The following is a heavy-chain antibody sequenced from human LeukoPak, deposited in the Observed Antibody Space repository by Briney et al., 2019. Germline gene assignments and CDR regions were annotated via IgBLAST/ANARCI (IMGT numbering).Heavy chain of an antibody. CDR2: ISYDGSNK. CDR3: ARDLPGAFEYSSSDIDY. J-gene: IGHJ4*02. Sequence: GGSLRLSCAASGFTFGSYGMHWVRQAPGKGLEWVAVISYDGSNKYYADSVKGRFTISRDNSKKTLYLQMNSLRAEDTAVYYCARDLPGAFEYSSSDIDYWGQGTLVTVSS. D-gene: IGHD6-6*01. CDR1: GFTFGSYG. V-gene: IGHV3-30*03.